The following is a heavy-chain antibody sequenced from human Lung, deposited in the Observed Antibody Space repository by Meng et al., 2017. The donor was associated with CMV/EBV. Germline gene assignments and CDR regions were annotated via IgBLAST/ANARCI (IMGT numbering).Heavy chain of an antibody. CDR2: MYYSRDA. J-gene: IGHJ6*02. D-gene: IGHD1-14*01. Sequence: SXTLSLTCTVSGGSITSYYWSWIRQPPGKGLEWIAYMYYSRDASYNPSLRSRVTVSVDTSKSQFSLQLSSVTAADTAVYYCARDWQGGAEPYGMDVWGQGTTVTVSS. V-gene: IGHV4-59*01. CDR3: ARDWQGGAEPYGMDV. CDR1: GGSITSYY.